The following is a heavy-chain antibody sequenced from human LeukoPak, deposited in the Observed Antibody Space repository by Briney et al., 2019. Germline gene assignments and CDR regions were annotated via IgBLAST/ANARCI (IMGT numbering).Heavy chain of an antibody. V-gene: IGHV3-43*01. Sequence: GGSLRLSCAASGFTVSSNYMGWVRQAPGKGLEWVSLISWDGGSTYYADSVKGRFTISRDNSKNSLYLQMNSLRTEDTALHYCAKDIEGGYSSSNYFDYWGQGTLVTVSS. CDR1: GFTVSSNY. D-gene: IGHD6-13*01. J-gene: IGHJ4*02. CDR2: ISWDGGST. CDR3: AKDIEGGYSSSNYFDY.